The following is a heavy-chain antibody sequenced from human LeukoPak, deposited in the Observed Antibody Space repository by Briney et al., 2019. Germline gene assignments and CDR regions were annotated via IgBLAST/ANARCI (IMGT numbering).Heavy chain of an antibody. J-gene: IGHJ4*02. CDR2: IIPILGIA. Sequence: SVKVSCKASGGTFSSYAISWVRQAPRQGLEWMGRIIPILGIANYAQKFQGRVTITADKSTSTAYMELSSLRSEDTAVYYCARDQGGSGYSYGYYWGQGTLVTVSS. D-gene: IGHD5-18*01. CDR3: ARDQGGSGYSYGYY. CDR1: GGTFSSYA. V-gene: IGHV1-69*04.